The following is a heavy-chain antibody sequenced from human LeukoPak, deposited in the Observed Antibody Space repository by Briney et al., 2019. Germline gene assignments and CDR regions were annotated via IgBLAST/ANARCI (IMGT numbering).Heavy chain of an antibody. CDR3: ARDQAAYYYDSSGYYYFYWYFDL. V-gene: IGHV4-4*07. CDR2: IYTSGGT. D-gene: IGHD3-22*01. Sequence: SETLSLTCTVSGGSISSYYWSWIRQPAGKGLGWIGRIYTSGGTNYNPSLKSRVTMSVDTSKNQFSLKLRSVTAADTAVYYCARDQAAYYYDSSGYYYFYWYFDLWGRGTLVTVSS. CDR1: GGSISSYY. J-gene: IGHJ2*01.